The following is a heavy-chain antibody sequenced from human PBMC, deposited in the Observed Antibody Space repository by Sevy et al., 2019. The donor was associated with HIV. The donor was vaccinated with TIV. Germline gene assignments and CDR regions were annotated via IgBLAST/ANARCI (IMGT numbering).Heavy chain of an antibody. J-gene: IGHJ4*02. CDR2: LSYDGSNK. Sequence: GGSLRLSCAASGFTFSSYGMHWVRRAPGKGLEWVAVLSYDGSNKDYADSVKGRFTISRDNSKNTVHLLMNSLRAEDTAVFYSAKEGYTSWYYFDYWGQGTLVTVSS. CDR3: AKEGYTSWYYFDY. CDR1: GFTFSSYG. V-gene: IGHV3-30*18. D-gene: IGHD6-13*01.